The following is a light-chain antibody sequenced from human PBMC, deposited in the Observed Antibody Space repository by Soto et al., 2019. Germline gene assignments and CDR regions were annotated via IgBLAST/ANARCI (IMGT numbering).Light chain of an antibody. CDR1: SSDVGAYNY. Sequence: QSALTQPASVSGPPGQSITISCTGTSSDVGAYNYVSWYQHHPGKAPRLVIYDVTNRPSGISDRFSGSKSGNTASLTLSGLLAEDEADYYCTSYTSTSTYVFGTGTKLTVL. CDR2: DVT. CDR3: TSYTSTSTYV. J-gene: IGLJ1*01. V-gene: IGLV2-14*01.